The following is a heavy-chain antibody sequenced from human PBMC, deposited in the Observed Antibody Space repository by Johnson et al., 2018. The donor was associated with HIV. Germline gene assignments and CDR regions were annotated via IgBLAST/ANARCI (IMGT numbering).Heavy chain of an antibody. CDR1: GFTFSDYY. D-gene: IGHD4-23*01. CDR2: ISSSGSTI. J-gene: IGHJ3*02. Sequence: QVQLVESGGGLVKPGGSLRLSCAASGFTFSDYYMSWIRQAPGKGLEWVSYISSSGSTIYYADSVKGRFTISRDNAKNSLYLQMNSLRGDDTGVYYCARDPGHGGRLYDAFYIWGQGTMVTVSS. V-gene: IGHV3-11*01. CDR3: ARDPGHGGRLYDAFYI.